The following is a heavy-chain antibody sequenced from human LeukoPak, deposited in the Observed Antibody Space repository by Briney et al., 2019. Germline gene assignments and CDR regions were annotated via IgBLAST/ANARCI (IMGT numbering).Heavy chain of an antibody. CDR3: ARDRITMVRGVPTYYGMDV. CDR2: IYYSGST. Sequence: SETLSLTCTVSGGSISSYYWSWIRQPPGKGLEWIGYIYYSGSTYYNPSLKSRVTISVDTSKNQFSLKLSSVTAADTAVYYCARDRITMVRGVPTYYGMDVWGQGTTVTVSS. J-gene: IGHJ6*02. CDR1: GGSISSYY. V-gene: IGHV4-59*08. D-gene: IGHD3-10*01.